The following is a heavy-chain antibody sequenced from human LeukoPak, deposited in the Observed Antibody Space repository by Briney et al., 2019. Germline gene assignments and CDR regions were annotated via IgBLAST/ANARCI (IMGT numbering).Heavy chain of an antibody. D-gene: IGHD3-22*01. CDR2: IYYSGST. J-gene: IGHJ4*02. Sequence: SETLSLTCAVYGGSFSGYYWSWIRQPPGKGLEWIGYIYYSGSTNYNPSHKSRVTISVDTSKNQFSLKLSSVTAADTAVYYCARPDYYDSSGYQYWGQGTLVTVSS. CDR1: GGSFSGYY. CDR3: ARPDYYDSSGYQY. V-gene: IGHV4-59*08.